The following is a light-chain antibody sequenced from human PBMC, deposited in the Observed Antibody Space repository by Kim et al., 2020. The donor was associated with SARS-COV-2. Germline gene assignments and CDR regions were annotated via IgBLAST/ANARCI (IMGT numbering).Light chain of an antibody. V-gene: IGLV2-11*01. CDR3: CSYADNYTWV. J-gene: IGLJ3*02. CDR2: DVS. CDR1: SSDVGGYNA. Sequence: GQSVTIYGTGTSSDVGGYNAVSWYQQYPGKAPKIMIYDVSKRPSGVPDRFSGSKSGNTASLTISGLQAEDEADYYCCSYADNYTWVFGGGTKVTVL.